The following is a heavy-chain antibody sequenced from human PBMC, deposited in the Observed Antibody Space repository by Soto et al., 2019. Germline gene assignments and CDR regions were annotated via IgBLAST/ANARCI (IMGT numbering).Heavy chain of an antibody. J-gene: IGHJ5*02. D-gene: IGHD1-1*01. CDR1: GASISGFY. CDR3: VRDGTKTLRDWFDP. V-gene: IGHV4-4*07. CDR2: IYATGTT. Sequence: SETLSLTFTVSGASISGFYWSWIRKSAGKGLEWIGRIYATGTTDYNPSLKSRVMMSVDTSKKQFSLKLRSVTAADTAVYYCVRDGTKTLRDWFDPWGQGISVTVSS.